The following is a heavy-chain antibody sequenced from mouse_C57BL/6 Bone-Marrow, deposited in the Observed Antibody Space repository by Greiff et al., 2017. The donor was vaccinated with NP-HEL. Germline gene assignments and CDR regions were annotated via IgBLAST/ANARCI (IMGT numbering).Heavy chain of an antibody. CDR2: IDPNSGGT. Sequence: QVQLKQPGAELVKPGASVKLSCKASGYTFTSYWMHWVKQRPGRGLEWIGRIDPNSGGTKYNEKFKSKATLTVDKPSSTAYMQLSSLTSEDSAVYYCARRYDYGYFDYWGQGTTLTVSS. CDR1: GYTFTSYW. J-gene: IGHJ2*01. D-gene: IGHD2-4*01. V-gene: IGHV1-72*01. CDR3: ARRYDYGYFDY.